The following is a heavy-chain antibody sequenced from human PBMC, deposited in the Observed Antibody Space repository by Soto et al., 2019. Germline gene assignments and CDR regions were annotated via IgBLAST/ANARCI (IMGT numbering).Heavy chain of an antibody. D-gene: IGHD4-17*01. CDR1: SGSISSSNW. CDR3: ARVPKMTTVTTGGLDV. CDR2: IYHSGST. J-gene: IGHJ6*04. V-gene: IGHV4-4*02. Sequence: SETLSLTCAVSSGSISSSNWWSWVRQPPGKGLEWIGEIYHSGSTNYNPSLKSRVTISVDKSKNQFSLKLSSVTAADTAVYYCARVPKMTTVTTGGLDVWGKGTTVTVSS.